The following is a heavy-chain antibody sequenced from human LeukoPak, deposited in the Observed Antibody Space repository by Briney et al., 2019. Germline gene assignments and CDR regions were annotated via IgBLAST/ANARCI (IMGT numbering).Heavy chain of an antibody. D-gene: IGHD3-10*01. CDR3: ARGPDGSGSYLSWYFDL. V-gene: IGHV1-3*03. CDR2: INAGNGNT. Sequence: ASVKVSCKASGYTFTGYYMHWVRQAPGQRLGWMGWINAGNGNTKYSQEFQGRVTITRDTSASTAYMELSSLRSEDMAVYYCARGPDGSGSYLSWYFDLWGRGTLVTVSS. J-gene: IGHJ2*01. CDR1: GYTFTGYY.